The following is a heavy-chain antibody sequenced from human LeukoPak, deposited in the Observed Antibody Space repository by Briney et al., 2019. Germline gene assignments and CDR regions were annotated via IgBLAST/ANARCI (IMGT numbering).Heavy chain of an antibody. J-gene: IGHJ5*02. CDR2: INHSGST. CDR1: GGSFSGYY. Sequence: PSETLSLTCAVYGGSFSGYYWSWIRQPPGKGLEWIGEINHSGSTNYNPSLKSRVTISVDTSKNQFSLKLSSVTAADTAVYYCARRNPSAWYSSGWTGDFDPWGQGTLVTVSS. D-gene: IGHD6-19*01. V-gene: IGHV4-34*01. CDR3: ARRNPSAWYSSGWTGDFDP.